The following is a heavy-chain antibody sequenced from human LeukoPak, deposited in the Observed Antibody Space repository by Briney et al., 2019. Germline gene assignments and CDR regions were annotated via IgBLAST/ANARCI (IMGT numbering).Heavy chain of an antibody. V-gene: IGHV1-46*01. D-gene: IGHD3-22*01. CDR1: GYTFTSYY. CDR2: INPSGGSA. CDR3: ARGDSSGYYYRGWFDP. J-gene: IGHJ5*02. Sequence: GASVKVSCKASGYTFTSYYMHWVRQAPGQGLEWMGIINPSGGSASYAQKFQGRVTMTRDTSTSTVYMELSSLRSEDTAVYYWARGDSSGYYYRGWFDPWGQGTLVTVSS.